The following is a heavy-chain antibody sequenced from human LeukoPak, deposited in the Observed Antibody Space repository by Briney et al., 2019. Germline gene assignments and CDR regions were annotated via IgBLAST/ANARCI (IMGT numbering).Heavy chain of an antibody. CDR2: ITWNRDNI. CDR3: AKDLSSAITSALVLDV. CDR1: EFTFDDYA. D-gene: IGHD3-22*01. Sequence: QAGGSPRLSCKVSEFTFDDYAMHWVRHTPGKGLEWVSGITWNRDNIGYGDSVKGRFTISRDNVKNVLYLQMNSLRPEDTALYYCAKDLSSAITSALVLDVWGQGTTVIVS. V-gene: IGHV3-9*01. J-gene: IGHJ6*02.